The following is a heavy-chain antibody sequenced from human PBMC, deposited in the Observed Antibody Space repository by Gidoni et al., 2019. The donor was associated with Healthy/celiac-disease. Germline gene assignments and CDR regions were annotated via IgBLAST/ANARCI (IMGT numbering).Heavy chain of an antibody. V-gene: IGHV3-30-3*01. CDR2: ISYDGSNK. Sequence: QVQLVESGGGVVQPGRSLRLSCAASGFPFSSYARHWVRQAPGKGLEWVAVISYDGSNKYYADSVKGRFTISRDNSKNTLYLQMNSLRAEDTAVYYCARDKPPSIAAAGTGYFDLWGRGTLVTVSS. CDR3: ARDKPPSIAAAGTGYFDL. D-gene: IGHD6-13*01. J-gene: IGHJ2*01. CDR1: GFPFSSYA.